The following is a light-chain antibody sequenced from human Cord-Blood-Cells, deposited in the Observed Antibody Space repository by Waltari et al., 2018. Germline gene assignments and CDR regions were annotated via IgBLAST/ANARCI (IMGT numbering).Light chain of an antibody. J-gene: IGLJ2*01. CDR1: SSDVGGSNY. CDR2: DVS. Sequence: QSALTQPASVSGSPGQSITISCTGTSSDVGGSNYVSWYPQHPGKAPKLMIYDVSNRSSGVSNRFSGSKSGNTASLTSSGLQAEDEADYYCSSYTSSSTLVFGGGTKLTVL. CDR3: SSYTSSSTLV. V-gene: IGLV2-14*01.